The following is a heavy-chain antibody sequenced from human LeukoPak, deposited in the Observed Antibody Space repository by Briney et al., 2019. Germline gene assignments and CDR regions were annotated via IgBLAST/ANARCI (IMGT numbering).Heavy chain of an antibody. CDR2: TRNKAYNYTT. J-gene: IGHJ6*02. V-gene: IGHV3-72*01. D-gene: IGHD5-24*01. CDR3: ARGSIYYYYGMDV. CDR1: GFTFSDHY. Sequence: GGSLRLSCAASGFTFSDHYVDWVRQAPGKGLEWVGRTRNKAYNYTTEYAASVKGRFTISRDDSKNSLYLQMNSLKTEDTAVYYCARGSIYYYYGMDVWGLGTTVTVS.